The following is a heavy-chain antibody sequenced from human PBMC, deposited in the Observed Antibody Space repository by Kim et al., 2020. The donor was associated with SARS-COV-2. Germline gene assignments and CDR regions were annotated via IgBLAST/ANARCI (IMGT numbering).Heavy chain of an antibody. CDR2: ITGSGGST. J-gene: IGHJ5*02. CDR3: ALGTNWFGP. CDR1: GFTFSNLA. D-gene: IGHD1-1*01. Sequence: GGSLRLSCAASGFTFSNLAMSWVRQAPGKGLEFVSSITGSGGSTYYADSVKGRFTISRDNSKSILYLQMNYLRAEDAAVYYCALGTNWFGPWGQGTLVT. V-gene: IGHV3-23*01.